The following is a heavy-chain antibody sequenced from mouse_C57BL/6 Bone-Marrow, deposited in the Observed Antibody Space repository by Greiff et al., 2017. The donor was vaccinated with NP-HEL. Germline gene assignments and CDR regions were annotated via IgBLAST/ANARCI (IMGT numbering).Heavy chain of an antibody. Sequence: EVQLQQSGAELVRPGASVKLSCTASGFNIKDDYMHWVKQRPEQGLEWIGWIDPENGDPEYASKFQGKATITADTSSNTAYLQLSSLTSEDTAVYYCTTYYGSSYWYFDVWGTGTTVTVSS. V-gene: IGHV14-4*01. D-gene: IGHD1-1*01. CDR2: IDPENGDP. CDR3: TTYYGSSYWYFDV. CDR1: GFNIKDDY. J-gene: IGHJ1*03.